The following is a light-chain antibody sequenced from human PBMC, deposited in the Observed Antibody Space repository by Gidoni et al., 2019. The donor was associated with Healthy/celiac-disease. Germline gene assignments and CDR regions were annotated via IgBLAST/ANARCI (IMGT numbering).Light chain of an antibody. J-gene: IGLJ2*01. CDR1: STHIGAGYD. Sequence: QSVLTQPPSVSGAPGQRVTIPCTGSSTHIGAGYDVHWYQQLPGTAPKLLIYGNSNPPSGVPDRFSGSQSCTSASLAITGLQAEDEADYFCPSYDSIPSGVVFGGGTKLTVL. V-gene: IGLV1-40*01. CDR3: PSYDSIPSGVV. CDR2: GNS.